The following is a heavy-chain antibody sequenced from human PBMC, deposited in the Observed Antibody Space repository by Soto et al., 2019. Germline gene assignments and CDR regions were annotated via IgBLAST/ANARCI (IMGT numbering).Heavy chain of an antibody. D-gene: IGHD6-13*01. CDR1: GFSLSTSGVG. Sequence: QITLKESGPTLVKPTQTLTLTCTFSGFSLSTSGVGVGWIRQPPGKALEWLALIYWDDDKRYSPSLKSRLTITKDTSKNQVVLTMTNMGPLDTATYYCAPRPSYSSSWSADYWGQGTLVTVSS. J-gene: IGHJ4*02. CDR3: APRPSYSSSWSADY. V-gene: IGHV2-5*02. CDR2: IYWDDDK.